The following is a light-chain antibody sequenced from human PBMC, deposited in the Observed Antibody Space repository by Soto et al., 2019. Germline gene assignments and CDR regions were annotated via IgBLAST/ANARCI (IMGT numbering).Light chain of an antibody. Sequence: ESVLTQSPGTLSLSPGETATLSCRASQTVNSDYLAWFQQRPGQAPRLLIFATSRRATDIPDRFSGSGSGTDFTLAIRRLEPEDFAVYYCHQFGYSPRTFGQGTKVDI. CDR3: HQFGYSPRT. J-gene: IGKJ1*01. V-gene: IGKV3-20*01. CDR2: ATS. CDR1: QTVNSDY.